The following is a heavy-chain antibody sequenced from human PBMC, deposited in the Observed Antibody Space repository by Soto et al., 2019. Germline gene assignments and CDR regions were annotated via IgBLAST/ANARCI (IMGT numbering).Heavy chain of an antibody. D-gene: IGHD3-10*01. J-gene: IGHJ4*02. Sequence: GSLTLACAASGFTFSNYDIHWVSKITGKGLEWVAAIGTGGDTYFPDSVKGRFTISRENVKNSLYLQMNSLRAEDTALYYCASAHYGSGSYYPQNYWGQGTLVTVSS. CDR2: IGTGGDT. V-gene: IGHV3-13*01. CDR1: GFTFSNYD. CDR3: ASAHYGSGSYYPQNY.